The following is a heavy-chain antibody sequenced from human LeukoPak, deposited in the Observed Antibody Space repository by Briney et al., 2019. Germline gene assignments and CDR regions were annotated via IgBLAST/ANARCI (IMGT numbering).Heavy chain of an antibody. CDR2: IIPIFGTA. J-gene: IGHJ3*02. CDR1: GGTFSSYA. V-gene: IGHV1-69*01. CDR3: ARVLVVVTAILGAFDI. D-gene: IGHD2-21*02. Sequence: KVSCKASGGTFSSYAISWVRQAPGQGLEWMGGIIPIFGTANYAQKFQGRVTITADESTSTAYMELSSLRSEDTAVYYCARVLVVVTAILGAFDIWGQGTMVTVSS.